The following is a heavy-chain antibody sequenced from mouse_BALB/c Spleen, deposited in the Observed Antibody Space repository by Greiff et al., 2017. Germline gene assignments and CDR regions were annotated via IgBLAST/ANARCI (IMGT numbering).Heavy chain of an antibody. D-gene: IGHD1-1*01. J-gene: IGHJ4*01. CDR2: IRNKANGYTT. Sequence: EVKVEESGGGLVQPGGSLRLSCATSGFTFTDYYMSWVRQPPGKALEWLGFIRNKANGYTTEYSASVKGRFTISRDNSQSILYLQMNTLRAEDSATYYCARTTVVAYYAMDYWGQGTSVTVSA. CDR3: ARTTVVAYYAMDY. CDR1: GFTFTDYY. V-gene: IGHV7-3*02.